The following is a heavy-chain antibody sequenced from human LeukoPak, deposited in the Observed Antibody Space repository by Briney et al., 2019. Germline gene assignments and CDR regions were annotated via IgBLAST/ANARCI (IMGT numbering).Heavy chain of an antibody. Sequence: SETLSLTCTVSGGSISSSSYYWGWIRQPPGKGLEWIGSIYYSGSTYYNPSLESRVTISVDTSKNQFSLKLSSVTAADTAVYYCARQLGYCSSTSCEITDYWGQGTLVTVSS. CDR3: ARQLGYCSSTSCEITDY. CDR1: GGSISSSSYY. J-gene: IGHJ4*02. D-gene: IGHD2-2*01. V-gene: IGHV4-39*01. CDR2: IYYSGST.